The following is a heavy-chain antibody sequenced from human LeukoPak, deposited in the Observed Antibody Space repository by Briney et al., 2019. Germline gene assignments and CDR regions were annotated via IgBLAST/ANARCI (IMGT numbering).Heavy chain of an antibody. CDR3: AKDPALAAAGTPGFFDY. CDR2: IRYDGSNK. J-gene: IGHJ4*02. D-gene: IGHD6-13*01. CDR1: GFTFSSYG. Sequence: GGSLRLSCAASGFTFSSYGMHWVRQAPGKGLEWVAFIRYDGSNKYYADSVKGRFTISRDNSKNTLYLQMNSLRAEDTAVYYCAKDPALAAAGTPGFFDYWGQGTLVTVSS. V-gene: IGHV3-30*02.